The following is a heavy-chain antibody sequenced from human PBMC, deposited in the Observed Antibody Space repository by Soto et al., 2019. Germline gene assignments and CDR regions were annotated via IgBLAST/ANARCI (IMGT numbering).Heavy chain of an antibody. V-gene: IGHV3-21*01. D-gene: IGHD3-3*01. Sequence: GGSLRLSCAASGFTFSSYSMNWVRQAPGKGLEWVSSISSSSSYIYYADSVKGRFTISRDNAKNSLYLQMNSLRAEDTAVYYCARDGWGSITIFGVSYYMDVWGKGTTVTVSS. CDR3: ARDGWGSITIFGVSYYMDV. J-gene: IGHJ6*03. CDR1: GFTFSSYS. CDR2: ISSSSSYI.